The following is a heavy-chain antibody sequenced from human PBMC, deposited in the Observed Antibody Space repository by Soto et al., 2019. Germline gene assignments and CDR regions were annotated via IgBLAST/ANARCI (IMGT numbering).Heavy chain of an antibody. CDR2: ISGSGGST. D-gene: IGHD3-16*01. CDR1: GFTFNNYA. CDR3: AKDLGGSAKRWYGMDV. J-gene: IGHJ6*02. Sequence: EVQLLESGGGLVQPGGSLRLSCAASGFTFNNYAMTWVRQAPGKGLEWVSSISGSGGSTYYADSVRGRFTVSRDNSNNTLHLQMSRLRVEDTAIYYWAKDLGGSAKRWYGMDVWGQGTTVTVFS. V-gene: IGHV3-23*01.